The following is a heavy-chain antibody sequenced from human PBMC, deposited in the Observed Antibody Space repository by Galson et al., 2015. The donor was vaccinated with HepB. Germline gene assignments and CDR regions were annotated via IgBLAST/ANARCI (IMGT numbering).Heavy chain of an antibody. CDR3: ARGRFGTSSFYYFDY. V-gene: IGHV3-7*04. D-gene: IGHD6-6*01. CDR2: IKNDGSEK. CDR1: GFTFSNYW. J-gene: IGHJ4*02. Sequence: SLRLSCAASGFTFSNYWMTWVRQAPGKGLEWVAIIKNDGSEKYYGDSVRGRFTISRDDAKKSLYLQMNSLRADDTAVYYCARGRFGTSSFYYFDYWGQGSVVAVSS.